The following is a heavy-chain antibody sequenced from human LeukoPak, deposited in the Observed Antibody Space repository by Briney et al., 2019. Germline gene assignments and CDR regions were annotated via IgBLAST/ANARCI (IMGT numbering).Heavy chain of an antibody. Sequence: GGSLRLSCAASGFTFSSYWMSWVRQAPGKGLEWVANIKQDGSEKYYVDSVKGRFTISRDNAKNSLYLQMNSLRSDDTAVYYCARTGGDSWVYYNYMDVWGKGTTVTVSS. CDR3: ARTGGDSWVYYNYMDV. V-gene: IGHV3-7*03. D-gene: IGHD4-17*01. CDR1: GFTFSSYW. J-gene: IGHJ6*03. CDR2: IKQDGSEK.